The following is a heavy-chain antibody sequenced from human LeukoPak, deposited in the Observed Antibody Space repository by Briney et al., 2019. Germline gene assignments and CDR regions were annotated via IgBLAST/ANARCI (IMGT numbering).Heavy chain of an antibody. CDR2: INPNSGGT. D-gene: IGHD3-3*02. J-gene: IGHJ4*02. CDR3: ARPFLEGYFDY. V-gene: IGHV1-2*02. CDR1: GYTFTGYY. Sequence: ASVKVSCKASGYTFTGYYMHWVRQAPGQGLEWMGWINPNSGGTNYAQTFQGRVTMTRDTSISTAYVELSRLRSDDTAVYYCARPFLEGYFDYWGQGTLVTVSS.